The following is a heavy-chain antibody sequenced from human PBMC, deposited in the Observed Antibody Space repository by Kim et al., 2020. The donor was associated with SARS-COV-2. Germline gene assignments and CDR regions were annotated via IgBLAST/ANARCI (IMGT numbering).Heavy chain of an antibody. CDR1: GGSFSGYY. CDR2: INHSGST. D-gene: IGHD2-15*01. V-gene: IGHV4-34*01. Sequence: SETLSLTCAVYGGSFSGYYWSWIRQPPGKGLEWIGEINHSGSTNYNPSLKSRVTISVDTSKNQFSLKLSSVTAADTAVYYCARAGGSARTPPYYYYYYGMDVWGQGTTVTVSS. CDR3: ARAGGSARTPPYYYYYYGMDV. J-gene: IGHJ6*02.